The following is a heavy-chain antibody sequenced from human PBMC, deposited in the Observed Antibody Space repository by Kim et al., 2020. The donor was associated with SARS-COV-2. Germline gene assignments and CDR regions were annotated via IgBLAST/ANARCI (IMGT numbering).Heavy chain of an antibody. D-gene: IGHD6-13*01. CDR3: TTAAGLGYYYYGMDV. Sequence: APVKGRFTISRDDSKNTLYLQMNSLKTEDTAVYYCTTAAGLGYYYYGMDVWGQGTTVTVSS. J-gene: IGHJ6*02. V-gene: IGHV3-15*01.